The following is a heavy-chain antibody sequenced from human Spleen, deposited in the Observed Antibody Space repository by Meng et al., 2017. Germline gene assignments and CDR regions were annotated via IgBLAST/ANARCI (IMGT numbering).Heavy chain of an antibody. D-gene: IGHD3-9*01. CDR3: VRIERRLVNDAFDI. J-gene: IGHJ3*02. V-gene: IGHV4-61*02. CDR2: IHITGIT. CDR1: GDSVSSPSYY. Sequence: SETLSLTCTVSGDSVSSPSYYWTWIRQPAGKGLEWIGRIHITGITEYNPSLRSRVTISVDTSKNQLSLNLSSLTAADTAVYYCVRIERRLVNDAFDIWGQGTKVTVSS.